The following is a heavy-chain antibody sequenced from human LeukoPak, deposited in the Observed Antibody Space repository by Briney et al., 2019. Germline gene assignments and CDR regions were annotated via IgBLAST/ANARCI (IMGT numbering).Heavy chain of an antibody. Sequence: ASETLSLTCTVSGGPMSSYYWTWIRQPPGKGLEFIGFIYHSGSTNYNPSLKSRVTMSVDTSKNQFSLKLNSVTAADTAVYYCARGMYRSNCMDVWGRGTTVTVSS. CDR3: ARGMYRSNCMDV. D-gene: IGHD6-13*01. V-gene: IGHV4-59*01. CDR2: IYHSGST. J-gene: IGHJ6*03. CDR1: GGPMSSYY.